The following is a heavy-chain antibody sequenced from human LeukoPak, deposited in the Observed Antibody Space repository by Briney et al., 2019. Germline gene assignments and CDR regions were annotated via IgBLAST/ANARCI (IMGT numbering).Heavy chain of an antibody. Sequence: WGSLRLSCAASGFTFSSYAMHWVRQAPGKGLEWVAVISYDGSNKYYADSVKGRFTISRDNSKNTLYLQMNSLRAEDTAVYYCARDHRGVRDYFDYWGQGTLVTVCS. J-gene: IGHJ4*02. CDR3: ARDHRGVRDYFDY. V-gene: IGHV3-30-3*01. CDR2: ISYDGSNK. D-gene: IGHD3-10*01. CDR1: GFTFSSYA.